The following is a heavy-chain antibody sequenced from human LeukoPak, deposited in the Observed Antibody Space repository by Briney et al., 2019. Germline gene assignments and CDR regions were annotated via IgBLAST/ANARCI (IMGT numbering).Heavy chain of an antibody. V-gene: IGHV3-23*01. CDR1: GFTFNNYA. J-gene: IGHJ4*02. CDR2: ISGGAGST. Sequence: PGGPLRLSCAASGFTFNNYAMSWVRQAPGKGLEWVSIISGGAGSTYYADSLKGRFTISRDNSKNTLYLQMNSLRAEDTAMYYCARGMGASTYYFDYWGQGTLVTVSS. CDR3: ARGMGASTYYFDY. D-gene: IGHD3-16*01.